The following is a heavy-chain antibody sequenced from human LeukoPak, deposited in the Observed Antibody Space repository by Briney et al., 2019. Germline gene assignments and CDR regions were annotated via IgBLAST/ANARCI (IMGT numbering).Heavy chain of an antibody. Sequence: PGRSLRLSCAASGFTFSSYAMHWVRQAPAKGLEWVAVISYDGSNKYYADSVKGRFTISRDNSKNTLYLQMNSLRAEDTAVYSCARDEAGREMPTGPWGQGTLVTVSS. J-gene: IGHJ5*02. CDR1: GFTFSSYA. V-gene: IGHV3-30-3*01. D-gene: IGHD5-24*01. CDR2: ISYDGSNK. CDR3: ARDEAGREMPTGP.